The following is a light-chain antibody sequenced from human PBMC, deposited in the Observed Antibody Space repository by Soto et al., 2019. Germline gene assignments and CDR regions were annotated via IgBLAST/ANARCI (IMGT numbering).Light chain of an antibody. CDR2: AAS. V-gene: IGKV1-39*01. CDR3: QQGYSTPQAIT. CDR1: QTISNY. Sequence: DIQMTQSPSSLSASVGDRVTITCRASQTISNYLNWYQQKPGKAPKLLISAASSLQSGVPSRFSGSGSGTDFTLTISSLQPEDFATDYCQQGYSTPQAITFGQGTRLEIK. J-gene: IGKJ5*01.